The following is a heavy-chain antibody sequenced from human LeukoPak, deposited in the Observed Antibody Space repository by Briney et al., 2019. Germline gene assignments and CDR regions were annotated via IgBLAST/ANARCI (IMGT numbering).Heavy chain of an antibody. Sequence: KAPCKAPGTPFRNYPISWVRQGPGKGPGGMGRFIPIFGTENNAQKCKGRVTITTDESTSTAYMELSSPRSEDTAVYYCVLSPYYYDSSDHYYYMDVWGKGTTVTVSS. CDR2: FIPIFGTE. CDR1: GTPFRNYP. CDR3: VLSPYYYDSSDHYYYMDV. J-gene: IGHJ6*03. D-gene: IGHD3-22*01. V-gene: IGHV1-69*05.